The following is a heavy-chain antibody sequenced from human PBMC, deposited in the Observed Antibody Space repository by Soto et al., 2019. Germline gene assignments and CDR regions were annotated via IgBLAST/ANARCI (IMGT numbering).Heavy chain of an antibody. V-gene: IGHV1-18*01. D-gene: IGHD6-6*01. CDR1: GYSIVNFG. J-gene: IGHJ4*02. Sequence: ASVKVSCKASGYSIVNFGFSWVRQAPGQGLEWMGWISGSSGETRYAQKLQSRVTMTTDTSTSTAYMELRSLNSDDTAVYYCARDFFSSSSSHYFDIWGQGTLVSVSS. CDR3: ARDFFSSSSSHYFDI. CDR2: ISGSSGET.